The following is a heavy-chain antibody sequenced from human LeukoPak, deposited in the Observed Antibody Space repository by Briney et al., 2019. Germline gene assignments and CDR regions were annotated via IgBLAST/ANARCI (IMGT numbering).Heavy chain of an antibody. V-gene: IGHV3-21*06. Sequence: KPGGSLRLSCAASGFTFSSYSMNWVRQAPGKGLEWVSSISSSSSYIYYADSVKGRFTASRDNARNTLYLQINSLRAEDSAVYYCTRDRTTITLFELWGQGTLVTVSS. CDR2: ISSSSSYI. J-gene: IGHJ4*02. CDR3: TRDRTTITLFEL. D-gene: IGHD4-11*01. CDR1: GFTFSSYS.